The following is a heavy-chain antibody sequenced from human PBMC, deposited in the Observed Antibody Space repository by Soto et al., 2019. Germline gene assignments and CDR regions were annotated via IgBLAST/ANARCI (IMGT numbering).Heavy chain of an antibody. Sequence: PGESLKISCKGAGYSFTSYWIGWVRQMPGKGLEWMGIIYPGDSDTRYSPSFQGQVTISADKSISTAYLQWSSLKASDTVMYYCARQGDVWGSYRYLDYWGQGTLVTVSS. CDR3: ARQGDVWGSYRYLDY. D-gene: IGHD3-16*02. CDR2: IYPGDSDT. CDR1: GYSFTSYW. V-gene: IGHV5-51*01. J-gene: IGHJ4*02.